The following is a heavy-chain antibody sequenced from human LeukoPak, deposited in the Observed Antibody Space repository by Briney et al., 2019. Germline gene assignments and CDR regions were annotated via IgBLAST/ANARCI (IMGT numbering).Heavy chain of an antibody. CDR1: GGSISSSSYY. V-gene: IGHV4-39*01. J-gene: IGHJ5*02. CDR2: IYYSGST. Sequence: PSETLSLTCTVSGGSISSSSYYWGWIRQPPGKGLEWIGSIYYSGSTYYNPSLKSRVTISVDTSKNQFSLKLSSVTAADTAVYYCARLRGIAAPFDPWGKGPLVTVSS. CDR3: ARLRGIAAPFDP. D-gene: IGHD6-13*01.